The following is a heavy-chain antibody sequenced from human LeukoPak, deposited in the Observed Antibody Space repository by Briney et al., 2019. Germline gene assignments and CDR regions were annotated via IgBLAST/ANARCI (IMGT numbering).Heavy chain of an antibody. J-gene: IGHJ4*02. CDR2: ISYDGSNK. CDR3: ASSGENRAFDY. D-gene: IGHD6-19*01. CDR1: GFTFSSYG. V-gene: IGHV3-30*03. Sequence: GGSLRLSCAASGFTFSSYGMHWVRQAPGKGLEWVAVISYDGSNKYYADSVKGRFTISRDNSKNTLYLQMNSLRAEDTAVYYCASSGENRAFDYWGQGTLVTVSS.